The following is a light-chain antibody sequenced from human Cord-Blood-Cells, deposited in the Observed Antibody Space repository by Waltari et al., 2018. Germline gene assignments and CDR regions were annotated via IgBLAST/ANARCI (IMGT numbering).Light chain of an antibody. V-gene: IGKV4-1*01. Sequence: DIVMTQSPDSLAVSLGERATINCKSSQSVLYSSNNKNYLAWYQQKPGQPPKLLIYWASNREYGVPDRFSGSGSGTDFTLTISSLQAEDVAVYYCQQYYSTPRTFGQGTKVEIK. J-gene: IGKJ1*01. CDR1: QSVLYSSNNKNY. CDR2: WAS. CDR3: QQYYSTPRT.